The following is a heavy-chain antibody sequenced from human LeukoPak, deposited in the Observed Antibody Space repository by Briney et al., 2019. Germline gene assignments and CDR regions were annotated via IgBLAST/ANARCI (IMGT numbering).Heavy chain of an antibody. V-gene: IGHV4-31*03. Sequence: SETLSLTCTVSGGSISSGGYYWSWIRQHPGKGLEWIGYIYYSGSTYYNPSLKSRVTISVDTSKNQFSLKLSSVTAADTAVYYCARGLGITGTETLNNWFDPWGRGTLVTVSS. CDR3: ARGLGITGTETLNNWFDP. D-gene: IGHD1-20*01. J-gene: IGHJ5*02. CDR2: IYYSGST. CDR1: GGSISSGGYY.